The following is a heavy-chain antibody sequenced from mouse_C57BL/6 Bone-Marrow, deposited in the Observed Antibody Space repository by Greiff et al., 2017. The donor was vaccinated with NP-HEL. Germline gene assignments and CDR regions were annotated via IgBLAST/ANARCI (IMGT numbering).Heavy chain of an antibody. V-gene: IGHV1-81*01. J-gene: IGHJ3*01. CDR1: GYTFTSYG. D-gene: IGHD1-1*01. Sequence: VQLVESGAELARPGASVKLSCKASGYTFTSYGISWVKQRPGQGLEWIGEIYPRSGNTYYNEKFKGKATLTADKSSSTAYMELRSLTSEDSAVYFCARPHYYGSSYGFAYWGQGTLVTVSA. CDR3: ARPHYYGSSYGFAY. CDR2: IYPRSGNT.